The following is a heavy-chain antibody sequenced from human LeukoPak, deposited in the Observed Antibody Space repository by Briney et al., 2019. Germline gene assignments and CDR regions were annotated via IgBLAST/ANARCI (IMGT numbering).Heavy chain of an antibody. CDR1: GYTFTSYG. CDR3: ARSSIIAAAGPYYFDY. D-gene: IGHD6-13*01. Sequence: GASVKVSCKASGYTFTSYGISWVRQAPGQWLEWMGWISAYNGNTNYAQKLQGRVTMTTDTSTSTAYMELRSLRSDDTAVYYCARSSIIAAAGPYYFDYWGQGTLVTVSS. CDR2: ISAYNGNT. J-gene: IGHJ4*02. V-gene: IGHV1-18*01.